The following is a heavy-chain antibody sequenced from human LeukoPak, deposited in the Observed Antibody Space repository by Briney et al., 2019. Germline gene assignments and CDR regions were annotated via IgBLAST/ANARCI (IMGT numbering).Heavy chain of an antibody. J-gene: IGHJ5*02. D-gene: IGHD7-27*01. CDR3: ARVWGWS. Sequence: SETLSLTCAVYGGSLSGYYWSWIRQPPGKGLEWIGYIYYSGSTNYNPSLKSRVTISVDTSKNQFSLKLSSVTAADTAVYYCARVWGWSWGQGTLVTVSS. CDR1: GGSLSGYY. CDR2: IYYSGST. V-gene: IGHV4-59*01.